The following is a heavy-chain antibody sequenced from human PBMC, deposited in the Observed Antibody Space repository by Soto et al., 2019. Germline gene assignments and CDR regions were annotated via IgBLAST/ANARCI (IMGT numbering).Heavy chain of an antibody. Sequence: ASVKVSCKASGYTFTSYDINWVRQATGQGLEWMGWMNPNSGNTGYAQKFQGRVTMTRNTSISTDYMELSSLRSEDTAVYYCARVPGPRYCSGGSCYFAPYYFDYWGQGTLVTVSS. CDR3: ARVPGPRYCSGGSCYFAPYYFDY. CDR2: MNPNSGNT. V-gene: IGHV1-8*01. J-gene: IGHJ4*02. D-gene: IGHD2-15*01. CDR1: GYTFTSYD.